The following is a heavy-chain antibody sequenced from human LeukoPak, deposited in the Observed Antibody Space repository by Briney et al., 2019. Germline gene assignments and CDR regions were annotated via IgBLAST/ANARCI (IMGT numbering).Heavy chain of an antibody. CDR1: GYTFTGYY. V-gene: IGHV1-2*02. J-gene: IGHJ3*02. CDR3: ARAYRDYDILTGYSEWGAFDI. Sequence: ASVKVSCKASGYTFTGYYMHWVRQAPGQGLEWMGWINPNGGGTNYAQKFQGRVTMTRDTSISTAYMELSRLRSDDTAVYYCARAYRDYDILTGYSEWGAFDIWGQGTMVTVSS. CDR2: INPNGGGT. D-gene: IGHD3-9*01.